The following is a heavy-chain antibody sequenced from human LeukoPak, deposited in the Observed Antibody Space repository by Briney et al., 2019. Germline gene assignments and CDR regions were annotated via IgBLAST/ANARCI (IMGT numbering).Heavy chain of an antibody. J-gene: IGHJ6*04. CDR3: AELGITMIGGV. D-gene: IGHD3-10*02. CDR2: ISSTSSYV. V-gene: IGHV3-21*01. CDR1: GFTFGSYS. Sequence: GGSLSLSFAVSGFTFGSYSMNWVGHAPGKGLEWVSSISSTSSYVYYADSVKGRFTLSRDNAKNSLYLQMNSLRAEDTAVYYCAELGITMIGGVWGKGTTVTISS.